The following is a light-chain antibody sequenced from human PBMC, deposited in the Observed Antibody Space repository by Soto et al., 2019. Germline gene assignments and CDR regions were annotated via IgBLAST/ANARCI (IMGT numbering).Light chain of an antibody. Sequence: EIVMTQSPSTLSVSPGERATLSCRASQTVRTNLAWYQHKPGQSPRLLIYGASGRATGTPDRFSGSGSGTDFTLTISRLEPEDFAVYYCQQYGSSPLTFGGGTKVDIK. J-gene: IGKJ4*01. CDR3: QQYGSSPLT. CDR2: GAS. V-gene: IGKV3-20*01. CDR1: QTVRTN.